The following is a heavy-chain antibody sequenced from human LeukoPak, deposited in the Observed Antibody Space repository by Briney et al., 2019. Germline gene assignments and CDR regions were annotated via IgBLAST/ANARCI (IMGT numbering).Heavy chain of an antibody. V-gene: IGHV3-23*01. CDR3: AKNLVAATYYYYYYGMDV. Sequence: GGSLRLSCEGSAFTFSSYAMSWVRQAPGKGLDWVSAISGSGADTYYTDSVKGRFTISRDNSKNTLYLQMNSLRAEDTAVYYCAKNLVAATYYYYYYGMDVWGQGTTVTVSS. CDR1: AFTFSSYA. CDR2: ISGSGADT. D-gene: IGHD1-26*01. J-gene: IGHJ6*02.